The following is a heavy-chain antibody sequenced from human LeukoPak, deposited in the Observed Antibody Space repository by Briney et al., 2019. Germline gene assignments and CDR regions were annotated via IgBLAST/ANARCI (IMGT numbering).Heavy chain of an antibody. CDR2: IYPGDSDT. J-gene: IGHJ6*03. V-gene: IGHV5-51*01. D-gene: IGHD2-2*01. CDR3: ARHVGMYCSSTSCPTYYYYYYMDV. CDR1: GYSFTSYW. Sequence: GESLKISCKGSGYSFTSYWIGWVRQMPGKGLEWMGIIYPGDSDTRYSPSFQGQVTISADKSISTAYLQWSSLKASDTAMYYCARHVGMYCSSTSCPTYYYYYYMDVWGKGTTVTVSS.